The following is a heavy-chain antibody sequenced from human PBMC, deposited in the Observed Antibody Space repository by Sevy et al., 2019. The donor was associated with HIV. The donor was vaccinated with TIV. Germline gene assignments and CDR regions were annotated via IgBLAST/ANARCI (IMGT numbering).Heavy chain of an antibody. CDR1: GGSISSGGYS. CDR3: ARGRLALAYCGGDCYPYLDY. D-gene: IGHD2-21*02. J-gene: IGHJ4*02. V-gene: IGHV4-30-2*01. Sequence: SETLSLTCAVSGGSISSGGYSWSWIRQPPGKGLEWIGYIYHSGSTYYNPSLKSRVTISVDRSKNQFSLKLSSVTAADTAVYYCARGRLALAYCGGDCYPYLDYWGRGTLVTVSS. CDR2: IYHSGST.